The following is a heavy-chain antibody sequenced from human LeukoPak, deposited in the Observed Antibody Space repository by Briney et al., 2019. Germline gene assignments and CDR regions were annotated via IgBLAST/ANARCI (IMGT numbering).Heavy chain of an antibody. J-gene: IGHJ3*02. V-gene: IGHV1-46*01. D-gene: IGHD3-22*01. CDR2: INPSGGST. CDR1: GYSFISYY. Sequence: ASVKVSCKASGYSFISYYMHWGRQAPGQGLERMAIINPSGGSTTYAQKFQGRVTMSRDTSTHTVYMETRSLRSDDTAVYYCAREVVGDDFDIWGQGTMVTVSS. CDR3: AREVVGDDFDI.